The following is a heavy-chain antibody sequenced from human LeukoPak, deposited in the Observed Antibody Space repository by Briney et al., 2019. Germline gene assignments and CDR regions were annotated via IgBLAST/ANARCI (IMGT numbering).Heavy chain of an antibody. Sequence: GGSLRLSCAASGFTFSKTWMSWVRQAPGKGLEWVANIKVDGSERYYVDSVKGRFTISRDNAKNSLYLQMNSLRAEDTAVYYCARVATTETNWFDPWGQGTLVTVSS. CDR3: ARVATTETNWFDP. D-gene: IGHD4-11*01. V-gene: IGHV3-7*03. CDR2: IKVDGSER. CDR1: GFTFSKTW. J-gene: IGHJ5*02.